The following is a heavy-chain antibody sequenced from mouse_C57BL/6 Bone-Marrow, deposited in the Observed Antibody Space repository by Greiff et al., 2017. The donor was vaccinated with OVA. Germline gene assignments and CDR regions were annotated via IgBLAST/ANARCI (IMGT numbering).Heavy chain of an antibody. CDR3: ARNDGYYPYYAMDY. CDR1: GFSLTSYG. J-gene: IGHJ4*01. V-gene: IGHV2-2*01. D-gene: IGHD2-3*01. Sequence: VKLQESGPGLVQPSQSLSITCTVSGFSLTSYGVHWVRQSPGKGLEWLGVIWSGGSTDYNAAFISRLSISKDNSKSQVFFKMNSLQADDTAIYYCARNDGYYPYYAMDYWGQGTSVTVSS. CDR2: IWSGGST.